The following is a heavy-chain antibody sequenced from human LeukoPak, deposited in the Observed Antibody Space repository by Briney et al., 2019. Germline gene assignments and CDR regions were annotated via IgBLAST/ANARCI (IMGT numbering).Heavy chain of an antibody. CDR2: VYRSGST. CDR3: ARGGGFYGSGTTHFDY. CDR1: RGSITSGAYA. D-gene: IGHD3-10*01. Sequence: SETLSLTCAVSRGSITSGAYAWSWIRQPPGKGLEWIGYVYRSGSTSYKPSLKSRLSITIDKSKNQFSLNLRSVTAADTAFYYCARGGGFYGSGTTHFDYWGQGTLATVSS. J-gene: IGHJ4*02. V-gene: IGHV4-30-2*01.